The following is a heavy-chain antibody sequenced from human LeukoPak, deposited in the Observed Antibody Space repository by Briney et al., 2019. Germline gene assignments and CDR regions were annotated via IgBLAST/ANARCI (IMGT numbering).Heavy chain of an antibody. CDR3: ARVRGGYNQYYYYGMDV. Sequence: GGSLGLSCAASGFTVSSNYMSWVRQAPGKGLEWVSVIYSGGSTYYADSVKGRFTISRDNSKNTLYLQMNSLRAEDTAVYYCARVRGGYNQYYYYGMDVWGQGTTVTVSS. V-gene: IGHV3-53*01. CDR2: IYSGGST. D-gene: IGHD5-24*01. J-gene: IGHJ6*02. CDR1: GFTVSSNY.